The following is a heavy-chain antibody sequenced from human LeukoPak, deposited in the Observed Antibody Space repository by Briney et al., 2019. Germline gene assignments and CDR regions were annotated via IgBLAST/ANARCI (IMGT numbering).Heavy chain of an antibody. J-gene: IGHJ6*02. CDR3: ARRFYYAMDV. D-gene: IGHD3-16*01. CDR1: GYSFTGYF. V-gene: IGHV1-2*02. Sequence: GASVKVSCKASGYSFTGYFMQWVRQAPGQGLEWMGWINPNSGDTNYAQKFQGRVTMTRDTPISTAYMELSRLGSDDAAVYYCARRFYYAMDVWGQGTTVTVSS. CDR2: INPNSGDT.